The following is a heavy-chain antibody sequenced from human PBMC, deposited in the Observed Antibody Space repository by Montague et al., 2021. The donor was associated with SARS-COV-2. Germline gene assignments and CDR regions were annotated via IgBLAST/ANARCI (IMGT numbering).Heavy chain of an antibody. D-gene: IGHD4-23*01. CDR2: IYDGGAV. CDR1: GGSITGYY. V-gene: IGHV4-59*01. J-gene: IGHJ3*01. CDR3: VRDHPYGGPRGAIDV. Sequence: SETLSLTCTVSGGSITGYYWSWLRRSPGKGLEWIAYIYDGGAVNYNPSLGSRVTISTDTSKNQLSLKVNSVTAADTAVYYCVRDHPYGGPRGAIDVWGQGTVVTVSS.